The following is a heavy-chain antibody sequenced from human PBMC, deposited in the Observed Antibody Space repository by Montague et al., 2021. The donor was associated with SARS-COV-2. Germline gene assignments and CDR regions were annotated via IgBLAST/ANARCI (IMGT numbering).Heavy chain of an antibody. CDR1: RDSISSHNYF. D-gene: IGHD3-10*01. CDR2: VAYSGLT. J-gene: IGHJ3*02. Sequence: SETLSLTCTVSRDSISSHNYFWAWIRQPPGKGRVWIVSVAYSGLTFYNPSLQSPVTISVDTSKKQFYLKTNSVTAADAAVYYCAKDGEALAWGTFDIWGQGTMVTVSS. CDR3: AKDGEALAWGTFDI. V-gene: IGHV4-39*07.